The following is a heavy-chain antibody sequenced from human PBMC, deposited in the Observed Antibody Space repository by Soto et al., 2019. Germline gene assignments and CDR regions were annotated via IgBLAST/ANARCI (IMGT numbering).Heavy chain of an antibody. J-gene: IGHJ5*02. CDR1: GFIFSNYG. Sequence: GGSLRLSCAASGFIFSNYGMHWVRQAPGKGLEWVSTIWHDGTNKYYADSVKGRLTISRDNSKNTLYLQMNSLRAEDTAVYYCARDRGTVEVPPVLSWFDPWGQGTLVTVSS. CDR2: IWHDGTNK. D-gene: IGHD2-2*01. V-gene: IGHV3-33*01. CDR3: ARDRGTVEVPPVLSWFDP.